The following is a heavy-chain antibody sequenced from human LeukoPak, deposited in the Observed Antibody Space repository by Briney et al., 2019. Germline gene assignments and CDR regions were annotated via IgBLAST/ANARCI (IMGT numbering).Heavy chain of an antibody. CDR2: INSDGSST. D-gene: IGHD6-19*01. CDR3: AREAVAGTGWFDP. Sequence: GGSLRLSCAASGFTFSSYWIHWVRQAPGKGLVWVSRINSDGSSTSYADSVKGRFTISRDNAKNTLYLQMNNLRAEDTAVYYCAREAVAGTGWFDPWGQGTLVTVSS. J-gene: IGHJ5*02. V-gene: IGHV3-74*01. CDR1: GFTFSSYW.